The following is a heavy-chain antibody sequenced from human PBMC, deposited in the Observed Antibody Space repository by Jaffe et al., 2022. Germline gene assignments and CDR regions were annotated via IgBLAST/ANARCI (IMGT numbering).Heavy chain of an antibody. CDR3: AREHGSGSYSSKYYFDY. CDR2: IYYSGST. V-gene: IGHV4-59*01. CDR1: GGSISSYY. D-gene: IGHD3-10*01. J-gene: IGHJ4*02. Sequence: QVQLQESGPGLVKPSETLSLTCTVSGGSISSYYWSWIRQPPGKGLEWIGYIYYSGSTNYNPSLKSRVTISVDTSKNQFSLKLSSVTAADTAVYYCAREHGSGSYSSKYYFDYWGQGTLVTVSS.